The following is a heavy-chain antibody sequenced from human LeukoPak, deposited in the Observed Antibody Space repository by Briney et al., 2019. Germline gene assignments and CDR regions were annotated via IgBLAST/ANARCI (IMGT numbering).Heavy chain of an antibody. CDR3: ARRSSGYYWYFDY. J-gene: IGHJ4*02. D-gene: IGHD3-22*01. V-gene: IGHV1-18*01. CDR1: GYPFSNYG. Sequence: ASVKVSCKASGYPFSNYGISWVRQAPGQGLQWMGWISAYNDNTNYAQQLQGRLTMTTDTFTTTAYMELRSLRSDDTAVYYCARRSSGYYWYFDYWGQGTLVTVSS. CDR2: ISAYNDNT.